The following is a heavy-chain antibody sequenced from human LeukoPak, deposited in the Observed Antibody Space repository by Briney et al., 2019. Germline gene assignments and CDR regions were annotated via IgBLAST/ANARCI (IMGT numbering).Heavy chain of an antibody. D-gene: IGHD2-2*01. V-gene: IGHV3-7*03. CDR2: IKQDGSEK. CDR1: GFTFSSYW. J-gene: IGHJ6*02. CDR3: AKDQWGYCSSTSCSGFYGMDV. Sequence: GGSLRLSCAASGFTFSSYWMSWVRQAPGKGLEWVANIKQDGSEKYYVDSVKGRFTISRDNAKNSLYLQMNSLRAEDTAVYYCAKDQWGYCSSTSCSGFYGMDVWGQGTTVTVSS.